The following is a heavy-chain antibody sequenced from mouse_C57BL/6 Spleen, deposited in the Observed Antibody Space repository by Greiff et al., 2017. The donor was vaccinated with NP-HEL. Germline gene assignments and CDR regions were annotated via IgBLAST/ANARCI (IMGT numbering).Heavy chain of an antibody. CDR3: ARNYGSSYSAWFAY. J-gene: IGHJ3*01. CDR2: IYPGDGDT. V-gene: IGHV1-82*01. CDR1: GYAFSSSW. Sequence: QVTLKVSGPELVKPGASVKISCKASGYAFSSSWMNWVKQRPGKGLEWIGRIYPGDGDTNYNGKFKGKATLTADKSSSTAYMQLSSLTSEDSAVYFCARNYGSSYSAWFAYWGQGTLVTVSA. D-gene: IGHD1-1*01.